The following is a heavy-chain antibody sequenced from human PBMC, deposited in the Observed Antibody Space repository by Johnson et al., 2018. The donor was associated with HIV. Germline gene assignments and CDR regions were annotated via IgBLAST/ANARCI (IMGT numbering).Heavy chain of an antibody. Sequence: VQLVESGGGLVQPGGSLRLSCVASGFTFSSFAMSWVRQAPGKGLEWVSGINWNGGDTAYAGSVKGRFTISRDNSKNTLYLQMNSLKSEDTAVYYCTTDQVDSGSYYNAFHIWGQGTTVTVSS. CDR1: GFTFSSFA. CDR3: TTDQVDSGSYYNAFHI. V-gene: IGHV3-23*04. D-gene: IGHD1-26*01. J-gene: IGHJ3*02. CDR2: INWNGGDT.